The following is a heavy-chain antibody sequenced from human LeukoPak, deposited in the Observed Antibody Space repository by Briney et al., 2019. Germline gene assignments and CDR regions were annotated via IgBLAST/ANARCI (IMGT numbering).Heavy chain of an antibody. V-gene: IGHV3-30*02. J-gene: IGHJ4*02. Sequence: GGSLRLSCAASGFTFDDYAMHWVRQAPGMGLEWVAFMRYDGSNEYYADSVKGRFTISRDNSKNTLYLQLNSLRAEDTAVYYCAKDPTGYDYDSSGYLLPDDWGQGTLVTVSS. CDR1: GFTFDDYA. CDR2: MRYDGSNE. CDR3: AKDPTGYDYDSSGYLLPDD. D-gene: IGHD3-22*01.